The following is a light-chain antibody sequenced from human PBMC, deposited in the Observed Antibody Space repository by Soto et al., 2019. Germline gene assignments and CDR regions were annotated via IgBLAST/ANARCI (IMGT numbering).Light chain of an antibody. V-gene: IGKV3-15*01. CDR3: QQYSKWPLT. CDR1: QGVRSD. CDR2: GAS. Sequence: EISMTQSPDTRSVSPGDRATLSCRASQGVRSDLAWYQQKAGQSPRLLIYGASTRAAETPARFSGSGSETEFTLTISSLQSEDFAVYYCQQYSKWPLTFGGGTKVDIK. J-gene: IGKJ4*01.